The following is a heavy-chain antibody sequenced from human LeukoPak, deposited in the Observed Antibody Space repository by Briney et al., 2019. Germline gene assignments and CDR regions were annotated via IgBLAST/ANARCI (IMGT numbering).Heavy chain of an antibody. J-gene: IGHJ6*02. V-gene: IGHV3-74*01. Sequence: GGSLRLSCAASGFPFSSYWMHWVRQAPGKGLVWVSRINSDGSSTSYADSVKGRFTISRDNAKNTLYLQMNSLRAEDTAVYYCARDPYYDFWSGYSPSSYGMDVWGQGTTVTVSS. CDR2: INSDGSST. CDR1: GFPFSSYW. CDR3: ARDPYYDFWSGYSPSSYGMDV. D-gene: IGHD3-3*01.